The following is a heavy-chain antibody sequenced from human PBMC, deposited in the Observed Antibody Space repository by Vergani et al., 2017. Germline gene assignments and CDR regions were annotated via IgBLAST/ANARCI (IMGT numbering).Heavy chain of an antibody. CDR3: ARHTTYTDS. CDR2: IYPADSDT. Sequence: EVELVQSGPEMRKPGESLKISCKGSEYSFGNYWIGWVRQMPGKGLEWMGIIYPADSDTRYSPSFQGQVTISADKSISTAFLQWNSLKASDIALYYCARHTTYTDSWGQETLVTVSS. D-gene: IGHD1-1*01. CDR1: EYSFGNYW. V-gene: IGHV5-51*01. J-gene: IGHJ4*02.